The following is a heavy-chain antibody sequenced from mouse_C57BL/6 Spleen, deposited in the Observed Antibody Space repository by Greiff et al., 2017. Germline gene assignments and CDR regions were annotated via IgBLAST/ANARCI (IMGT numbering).Heavy chain of an antibody. Sequence: ESGPGLVKPSQSLSLTCSVTGYSITSGYYWNWIRQFPGNKLEWMGYISYDGSNNYNPSLKNRISITRDTSKNQFFLKLNSVTTEDTATYYCAREGGYDGSSAWFAYWGQGTLVTVSA. D-gene: IGHD1-1*01. CDR3: AREGGYDGSSAWFAY. CDR2: ISYDGSN. V-gene: IGHV3-6*01. CDR1: GYSITSGYY. J-gene: IGHJ3*01.